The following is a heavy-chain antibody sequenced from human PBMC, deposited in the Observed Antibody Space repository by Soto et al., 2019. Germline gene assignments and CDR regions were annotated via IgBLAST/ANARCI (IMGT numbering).Heavy chain of an antibody. CDR2: IYYSGST. J-gene: IGHJ5*02. V-gene: IGHV4-31*02. CDR1: GGSISSGGYY. CDR3: ARLELRYFDWLRQLSWFDP. D-gene: IGHD3-9*01. Sequence: PSETLSLTCTVSGGSISSGGYYWSWIRQHPGKGLEWIGYIYYSGSTYYNPSLKSRVTISVDTSKNQFSLKLSSVTAADTAVYYCARLELRYFDWLRQLSWFDPRGQGTLVTVPS.